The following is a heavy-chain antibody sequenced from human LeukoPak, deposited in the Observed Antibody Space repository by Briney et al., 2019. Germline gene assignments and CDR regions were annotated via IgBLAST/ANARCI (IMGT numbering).Heavy chain of an antibody. CDR3: ARDSGWWRFDF. J-gene: IGHJ4*02. D-gene: IGHD6-13*01. CDR1: GFTLSIYW. V-gene: IGHV3-7*03. CDR2: IKQDGSEK. Sequence: GGSLRLSCAASGFTLSIYWMSWVRQAPGKGLEWLANIKQDGSEKHYVDSVKGRFTISRDNGKNSLYLQMDSLRAEDTAVYYCARDSGWWRFDFWGQGTLVTVSS.